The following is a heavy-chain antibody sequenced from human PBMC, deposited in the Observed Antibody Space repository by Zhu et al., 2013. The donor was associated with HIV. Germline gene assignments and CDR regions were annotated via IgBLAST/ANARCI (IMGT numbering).Heavy chain of an antibody. Sequence: QVQLLQSGAEVKRPGASVTVSCRPSGYRFNAYYLHWVRQAPGKGIEWMGWINPNSGGTNYAQKFQGRVTMTRDTSISTAYMELSRLRSDDTAVYYCARVRPYYYDSDYYYLDPYYYYYGMDVWGQGTTVTVSS. V-gene: IGHV1-2*02. D-gene: IGHD3-22*01. CDR1: GYRFNAYY. CDR3: ARVRPYYYDSDYYYLDPYYYYYGMDV. J-gene: IGHJ6*02. CDR2: INPNSGGT.